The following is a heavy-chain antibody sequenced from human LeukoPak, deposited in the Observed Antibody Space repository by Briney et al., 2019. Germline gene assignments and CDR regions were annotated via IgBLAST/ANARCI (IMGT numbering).Heavy chain of an antibody. D-gene: IGHD3-10*01. V-gene: IGHV3-66*01. CDR2: IYSGGST. J-gene: IGHJ4*02. Sequence: GGSLRLSCAASGFTVSSNYMSWVRQAPGKGLEWVSVIYSGGSTYYADSVQGRFTISRDNSKNTLYLQMNSLRAEDTAVYYCARGIRYYGNGGDDYWGQGTLVTVSS. CDR1: GFTVSSNY. CDR3: ARGIRYYGNGGDDY.